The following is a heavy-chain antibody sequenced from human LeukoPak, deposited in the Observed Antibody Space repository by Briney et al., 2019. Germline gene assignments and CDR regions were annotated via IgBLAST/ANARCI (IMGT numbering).Heavy chain of an antibody. D-gene: IGHD5-24*01. V-gene: IGHV3-7*04. CDR3: TRVGYIDEGIDY. J-gene: IGHJ4*02. Sequence: GGSLRLSCVASGFPFSSYWMTWVRQAPGNGLEWVANIKQDGSKKSYVDSVKGRFTISRDNAKNSLYLQMNSQRAEDTAIYYCTRVGYIDEGIDYWGQGTLVTVSS. CDR2: IKQDGSKK. CDR1: GFPFSSYW.